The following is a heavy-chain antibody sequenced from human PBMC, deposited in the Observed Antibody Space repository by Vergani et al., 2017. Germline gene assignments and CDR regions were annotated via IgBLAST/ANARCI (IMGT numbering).Heavy chain of an antibody. CDR3: AKGYCSSTSCYQDY. D-gene: IGHD2-2*01. CDR1: GFTVSSNY. J-gene: IGHJ4*02. Sequence: EVQLVESGGGLVQPGGSLRLSCAASGFTVSSNYMSWVRQAPGKGLEWVSGISWNSGSIGYADSVKGRFTISRDNAKNSLYLQMNSLRAEDTALYYCAKGYCSSTSCYQDYWGQGTLVTVSS. CDR2: ISWNSGSI. V-gene: IGHV3-9*01.